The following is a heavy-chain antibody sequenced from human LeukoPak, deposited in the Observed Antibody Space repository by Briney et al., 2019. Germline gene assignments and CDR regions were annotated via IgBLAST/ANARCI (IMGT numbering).Heavy chain of an antibody. CDR2: IYYSGST. Sequence: SVTLSLTCTVSGGSISSYYWSWIRQAPGKGLEWIGYIYYSGSTNYNPSLKSRVTISVDTSKNQFSLKLSSVTAADTAVYYCARAPLSSTFDYWGQGTLVTVSS. D-gene: IGHD2-2*01. V-gene: IGHV4-59*01. J-gene: IGHJ4*02. CDR1: GGSISSYY. CDR3: ARAPLSSTFDY.